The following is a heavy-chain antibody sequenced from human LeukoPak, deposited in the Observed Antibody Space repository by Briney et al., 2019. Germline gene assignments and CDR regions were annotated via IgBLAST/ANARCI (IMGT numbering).Heavy chain of an antibody. J-gene: IGHJ3*02. D-gene: IGHD5-18*01. Sequence: PGGPLRLSCAASGFTFSSYAMSWVRQAPGKGLEWVSAISGSGGSTYYADSVKGRFTISRDNSKNTLYLQMNSLRAEDTAVYYCAKEMALYSYGRDAFDIWGQGTMVTVSS. V-gene: IGHV3-23*01. CDR1: GFTFSSYA. CDR3: AKEMALYSYGRDAFDI. CDR2: ISGSGGST.